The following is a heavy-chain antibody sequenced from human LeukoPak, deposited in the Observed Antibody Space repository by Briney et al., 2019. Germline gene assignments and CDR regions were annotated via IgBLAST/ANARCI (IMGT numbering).Heavy chain of an antibody. D-gene: IGHD4-23*01. J-gene: IGHJ4*02. CDR1: GFTFSSYG. V-gene: IGHV3-23*01. CDR2: ISGSGGST. Sequence: GGSLRLSCSTSGFTFSSYGMTWVRQAPGKGLEWVSAISGSGGSTYYADSVKGRFTISRDNSKNTLYLQMNSLRAEDTAVYYCAKESDYGGNFAPDYWGQGTLVTVSS. CDR3: AKESDYGGNFAPDY.